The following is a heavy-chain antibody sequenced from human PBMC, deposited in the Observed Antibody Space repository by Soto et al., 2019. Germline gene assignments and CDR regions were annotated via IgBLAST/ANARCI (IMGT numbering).Heavy chain of an antibody. J-gene: IGHJ4*02. CDR1: GYTFTSYA. V-gene: IGHV1-3*01. D-gene: IGHD3-9*01. CDR2: INAGNGNT. CDR3: ARMYYDILTGPEGFDY. Sequence: ASVKVSCKASGYTFTSYAMHWVRQAPGQRLEWMGWINAGNGNTKYSQKFQGRVTITRDTSASTAYMELSSLRSEDTAVYYCARMYYDILTGPEGFDYWRQGPLVTVSS.